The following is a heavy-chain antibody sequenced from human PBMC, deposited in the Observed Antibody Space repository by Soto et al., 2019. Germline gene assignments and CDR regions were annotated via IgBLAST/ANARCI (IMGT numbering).Heavy chain of an antibody. D-gene: IGHD6-13*01. CDR1: GFTFSSYG. J-gene: IGHJ4*02. CDR3: VRGNYGHSIDY. CDR2: ISYDGSNK. V-gene: IGHV3-30*03. Sequence: PGGSLRLSCAASGFTFSSYGMHWVRQAPGKGLEWVAVISYDGSNKYYADSVKGRFTISRDNAKNSLYLQMNSLRAEDTGLYFCVRGNYGHSIDYWGQGTLVTVSS.